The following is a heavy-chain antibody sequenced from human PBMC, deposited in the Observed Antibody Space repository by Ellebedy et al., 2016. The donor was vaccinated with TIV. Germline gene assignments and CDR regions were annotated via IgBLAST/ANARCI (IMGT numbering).Heavy chain of an antibody. V-gene: IGHV1-3*01. Sequence: ASVKVSCKASGYTFNNYGIHWVRQAPGQRLEWMGWINAGNGNTRYSQKFQGRVSITRDTSASTAYMELSSLRFEDTAVYYCARGDIVVVVAAKVWPKGDWFDPWGQGTLVTVSS. J-gene: IGHJ5*02. CDR3: ARGDIVVVVAAKVWPKGDWFDP. CDR1: GYTFNNYG. D-gene: IGHD2-15*01. CDR2: INAGNGNT.